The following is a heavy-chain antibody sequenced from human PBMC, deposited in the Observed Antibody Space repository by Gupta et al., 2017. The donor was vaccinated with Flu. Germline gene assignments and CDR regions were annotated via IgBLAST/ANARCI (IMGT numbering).Heavy chain of an antibody. V-gene: IGHV3-15*01. CDR2: IKSKTDGGTT. Sequence: APGKGLEWVGRIKSKTDGGTTDYAAPVKGRFAISRDDSKNTLYLQMNSLKIDDTAVYYCTTDQRSQVLVPHGWGQGTLVTVSS. D-gene: IGHD6-6*01. CDR3: TTDQRSQVLVPHG. J-gene: IGHJ4*02.